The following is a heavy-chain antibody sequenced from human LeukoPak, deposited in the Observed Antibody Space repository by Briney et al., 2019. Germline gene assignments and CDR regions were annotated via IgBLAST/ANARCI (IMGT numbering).Heavy chain of an antibody. CDR1: GYTFTSYA. V-gene: IGHV7-4-1*02. CDR3: ASFIAAAGTLDAFDI. D-gene: IGHD6-13*01. CDR2: INTNTGNP. J-gene: IGHJ3*02. Sequence: ASVKVSCKASGYTFTSYAMNWVRQAPGQGLEWMGWINTNTGNPTYAQGFTGRFVFSMDTSVSTAYLQISSLKAEDTAVYYCASFIAAAGTLDAFDIWGQGTMVTVSS.